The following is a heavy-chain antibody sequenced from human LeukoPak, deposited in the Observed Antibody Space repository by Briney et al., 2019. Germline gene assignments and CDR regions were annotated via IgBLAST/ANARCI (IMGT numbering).Heavy chain of an antibody. CDR2: IIPILGIA. D-gene: IGHD2-2*01. V-gene: IGHV1-69*04. CDR3: ARGPAARETGTSDY. CDR1: GGTFSSYA. J-gene: IGHJ4*02. Sequence: SVKVSCKASGGTFSSYAISWVRQAPGQGLEWMGRIIPILGIANYAQKFQGRVTITADKSTSTAYMELSSLRSEDTAVYYCARGPAARETGTSDYWGQGTLVTVSS.